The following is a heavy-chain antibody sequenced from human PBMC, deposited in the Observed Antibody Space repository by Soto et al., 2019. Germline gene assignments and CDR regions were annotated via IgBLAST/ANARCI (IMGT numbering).Heavy chain of an antibody. J-gene: IGHJ4*02. Sequence: SETLSLTCTVSGDSISTFYWSWIRQPPGKGLEWIGYIYYTGSTNYNPSLKSRVTMSVDTSKKQFSLKLTSVTAADTAVYYCARQRGNYFDYWGQGSLVTVPQ. CDR1: GDSISTFY. V-gene: IGHV4-59*01. CDR2: IYYTGST. D-gene: IGHD3-10*01. CDR3: ARQRGNYFDY.